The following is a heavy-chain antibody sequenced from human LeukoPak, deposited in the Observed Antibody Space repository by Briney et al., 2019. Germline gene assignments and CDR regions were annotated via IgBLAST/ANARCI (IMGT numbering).Heavy chain of an antibody. CDR3: AKSYNGYESKPDY. Sequence: GGSLRLSCAASGFTFSSYAMSWVRQAPGKGLEWVSSISNSGGKTFYTDSVKGRFTISRDNAKITLDLQMNSLRAEDTAVYYCAKSYNGYESKPDYWGQGTLVTVCS. V-gene: IGHV3-23*01. CDR1: GFTFSSYA. CDR2: ISNSGGKT. J-gene: IGHJ4*02. D-gene: IGHD5-12*01.